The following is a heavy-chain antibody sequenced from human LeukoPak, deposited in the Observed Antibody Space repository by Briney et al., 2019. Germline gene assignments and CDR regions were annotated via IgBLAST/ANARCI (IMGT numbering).Heavy chain of an antibody. Sequence: SETLSLTCSVSNGSISNYYWSWIRQPPGKGLEWIGYVYYSGSTKYNPSLNSRVTISVDTSQNEISLKLTSVTAADTAVYYCARDGYNSFDYWGQGTPVTVSP. D-gene: IGHD5-24*01. V-gene: IGHV4-59*01. J-gene: IGHJ4*02. CDR2: VYYSGST. CDR3: ARDGYNSFDY. CDR1: NGSISNYY.